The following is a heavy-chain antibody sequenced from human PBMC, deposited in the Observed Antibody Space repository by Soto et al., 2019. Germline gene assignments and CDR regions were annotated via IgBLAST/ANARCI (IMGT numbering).Heavy chain of an antibody. CDR2: IYYSGST. CDR3: ARHVLDLLWFGELFFDY. D-gene: IGHD3-10*01. Sequence: SETLSLTCTVSGGSISSSSYYWGWIRQPPGKGLEWIGSIYYSGSTYYNPSLKSRVTISVDTSKNQFSLKLSSVTAADTAVYYCARHVLDLLWFGELFFDYWGQGTLVTV. J-gene: IGHJ4*02. V-gene: IGHV4-39*01. CDR1: GGSISSSSYY.